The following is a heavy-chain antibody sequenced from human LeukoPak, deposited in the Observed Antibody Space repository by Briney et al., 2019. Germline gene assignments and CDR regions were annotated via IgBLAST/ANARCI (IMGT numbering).Heavy chain of an antibody. CDR3: AKPYGSGSYAFYGMDV. J-gene: IGHJ6*02. V-gene: IGHV3-9*01. CDR1: GFTFDDYA. Sequence: PGRSLRLSCAASGFTFDDYAMHWVRQAPGKGLEWVSGISWNSGGIGYADSVKGRFTISRDNAKNSLYLQMNSLRAEDTALYYCAKPYGSGSYAFYGMDVWGQGTTVTVSS. CDR2: ISWNSGGI. D-gene: IGHD3-10*01.